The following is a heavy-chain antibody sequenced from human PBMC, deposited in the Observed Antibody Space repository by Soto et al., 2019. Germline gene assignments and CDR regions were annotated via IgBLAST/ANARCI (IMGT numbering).Heavy chain of an antibody. D-gene: IGHD5-18*01. CDR3: ARDPGGYSYGSYYFDY. CDR2: IYTSGST. CDR1: GGSISSYY. V-gene: IGHV4-4*07. Sequence: NPSETLSLTCTVSGGSISSYYWSWIRQPAGKGLEWIGRIYTSGSTNYNPSLKSRVTMSVDTSKNQFSLKLSSVTAADTAVYYCARDPGGYSYGSYYFDYWGQGTLVTVSS. J-gene: IGHJ4*02.